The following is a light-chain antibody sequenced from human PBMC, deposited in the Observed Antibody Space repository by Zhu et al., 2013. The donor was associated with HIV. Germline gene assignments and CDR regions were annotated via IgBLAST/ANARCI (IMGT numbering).Light chain of an antibody. CDR1: SSNIGAGFD. Sequence: QSVLTQPPSVSGAPGQRVTISCTGSSSNIGAGFDVQWYQQIPGSAPKLLIYGNSNRPSGVPDRFSGSKSGTSASLAITGLQAEDEADYYCQSYDTPAGTVFGG. CDR2: GNS. CDR3: QSYDTPAGTV. V-gene: IGLV1-40*01. J-gene: IGLJ3*02.